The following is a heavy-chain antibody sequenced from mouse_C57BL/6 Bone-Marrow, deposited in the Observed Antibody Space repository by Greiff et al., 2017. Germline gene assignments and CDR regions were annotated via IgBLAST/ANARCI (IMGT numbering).Heavy chain of an antibody. D-gene: IGHD1-1*01. Sequence: VQLQQSGPVLVKPGASVKMSCKASGYTFTDYYMNWVKQSHGKNLEWIGVLNPYNGGTSYNQKFKGNATLPVDKSSSPAYMELNSLTSEDSAVYYWARGPDGSIYWGKGTTLTVSS. CDR2: LNPYNGGT. CDR3: ARGPDGSIY. V-gene: IGHV1-19*01. CDR1: GYTFTDYY. J-gene: IGHJ2*01.